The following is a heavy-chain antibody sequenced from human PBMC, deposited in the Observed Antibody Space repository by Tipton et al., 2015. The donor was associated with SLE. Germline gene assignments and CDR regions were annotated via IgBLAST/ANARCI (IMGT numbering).Heavy chain of an antibody. V-gene: IGHV3-74*01. CDR3: AIEWATNAFDI. CDR1: GFTFSSYW. J-gene: IGHJ3*02. CDR2: INSDGSST. Sequence: SLRLSCAASGFTFSSYWMHWVRQAPGKGLVWVSRINSDGSSTSYADSVKGRFTISRDNAKNTLYLQMNSLRAEDTAVYYCAIEWATNAFDIWGQGTMVTVSS. D-gene: IGHD1-26*01.